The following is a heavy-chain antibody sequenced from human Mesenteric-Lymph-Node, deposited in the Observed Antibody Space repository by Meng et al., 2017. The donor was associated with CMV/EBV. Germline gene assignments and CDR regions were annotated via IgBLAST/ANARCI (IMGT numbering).Heavy chain of an antibody. D-gene: IGHD7-27*01. CDR3: ARMGGVTNWGFVY. CDR2: ITPFFGTT. V-gene: IGHV1-69*05. CDR1: GVTFSSYT. J-gene: IGHJ4*02. Sequence: SVKVSCKPSGVTFSSYTVTWVRQAPGQGLEWIGEITPFFGTTKYAQKLQGRVTLTTDESTTTVDMELSSLRSDDTALYYCARMGGVTNWGFVYWGQGTLVTVSS.